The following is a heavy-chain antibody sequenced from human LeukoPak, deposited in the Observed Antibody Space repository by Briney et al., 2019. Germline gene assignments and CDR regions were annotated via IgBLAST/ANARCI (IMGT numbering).Heavy chain of an antibody. CDR2: IIPIFGTA. Sequence: SVKVSCTASGGTFSSYAISWVRQAPGQGLEWMGGIIPIFGTANYAQKFQGRVTITTDESTSTAYMELSSLRSEDTAVYYCARGYSSSPHDAFDIWGQGTMVTVSS. D-gene: IGHD6-6*01. J-gene: IGHJ3*02. CDR1: GGTFSSYA. CDR3: ARGYSSSPHDAFDI. V-gene: IGHV1-69*05.